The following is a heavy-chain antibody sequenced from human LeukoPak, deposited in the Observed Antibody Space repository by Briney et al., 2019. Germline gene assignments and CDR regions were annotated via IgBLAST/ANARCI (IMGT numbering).Heavy chain of an antibody. Sequence: PGGSLRLSCAASGFTFSDYYMGWIRQAPGKGLEWVAFIRYDGSNKYYADSVKGRFTISRDNSKNTLYLQMNSLRAEDTAVYYCAKVRYSSGYNWFDPWGQGTLVTVSS. CDR3: AKVRYSSGYNWFDP. D-gene: IGHD6-25*01. V-gene: IGHV3-30*02. J-gene: IGHJ5*02. CDR1: GFTFSDYY. CDR2: IRYDGSNK.